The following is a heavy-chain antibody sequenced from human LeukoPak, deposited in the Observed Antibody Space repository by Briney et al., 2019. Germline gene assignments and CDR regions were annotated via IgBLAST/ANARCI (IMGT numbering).Heavy chain of an antibody. J-gene: IGHJ4*02. Sequence: GGSLRLSCAASGFTVSSSYLSWVRQAPGKGLEWVSIIYSGGNTYYADSVKGLFTISRDNSKNTLILQMNSLRAEDTAVYYCAKDGGLWVSAHWGDSWGRGTLVTVSS. V-gene: IGHV3-53*01. CDR2: IYSGGNT. CDR3: AKDGGLWVSAHWGDS. CDR1: GFTVSSSY. D-gene: IGHD7-27*01.